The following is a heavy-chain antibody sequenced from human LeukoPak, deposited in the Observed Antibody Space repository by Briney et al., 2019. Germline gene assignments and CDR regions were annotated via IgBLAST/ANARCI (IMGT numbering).Heavy chain of an antibody. Sequence: PSETLSLTCTVSGGSINNYYWSWIRQPPGKGLEWVSSSTNSGNIHYADAVKGRFTSSRDNAKNSVYLQMNSLRAEDTAVYYCARDRGSAAAGTWYYAMDVWGQGTTVTVSS. CDR2: STNSGNI. CDR3: ARDRGSAAAGTWYYAMDV. J-gene: IGHJ6*02. V-gene: IGHV3-69-1*02. CDR1: GGSINNYY. D-gene: IGHD6-13*01.